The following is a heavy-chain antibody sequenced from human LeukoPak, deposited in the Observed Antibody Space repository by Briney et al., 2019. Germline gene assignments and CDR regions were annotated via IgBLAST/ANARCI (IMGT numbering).Heavy chain of an antibody. V-gene: IGHV1-46*01. CDR3: ARGPPLTFDHTPEGYYHYYMDV. D-gene: IGHD1-14*01. CDR2: INPSGGST. J-gene: IGHJ6*03. CDR1: GYTFSSYY. Sequence: ASVKVSCKASGYTFSSYYMNWVRQAPGQGLEWMGIINPSGGSTSYAQKFQGRVTMTRDMSTSTVYMELSSLRYDDTAVYYCARGPPLTFDHTPEGYYHYYMDVWGEGTTVTISS.